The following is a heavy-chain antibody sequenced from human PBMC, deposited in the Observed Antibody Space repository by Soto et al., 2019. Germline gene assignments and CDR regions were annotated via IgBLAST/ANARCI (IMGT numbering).Heavy chain of an antibody. J-gene: IGHJ4*02. CDR3: ARGVHYDSSGYYYFY. V-gene: IGHV1-69*01. D-gene: IGHD3-22*01. Sequence: QVRLVQSGAEVKKPGSSVKVSCKASGGTFSNYAIDWVRQAPGQGLEWMGGIIPIFGAANYAQKFQGRITITADESTSTAYMELRSLRSEDTAVYYCARGVHYDSSGYYYFYWGQGTLVTVSS. CDR2: IIPIFGAA. CDR1: GGTFSNYA.